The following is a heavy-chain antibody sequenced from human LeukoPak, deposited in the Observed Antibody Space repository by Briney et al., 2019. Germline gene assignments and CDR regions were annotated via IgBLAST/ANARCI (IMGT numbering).Heavy chain of an antibody. Sequence: ASVKVSCKASGYIFTCYYMHWVRQAPAQGLEWMGCINPNSGDTNYSQKFQDRVTMTRDKSISTAYMEVSRLRSDDTAVYYSARVRYRLAETYIDYWGQGTLVTVSS. D-gene: IGHD3-16*01. J-gene: IGHJ4*02. CDR2: INPNSGDT. CDR3: ARVRYRLAETYIDY. V-gene: IGHV1-2*02. CDR1: GYIFTCYY.